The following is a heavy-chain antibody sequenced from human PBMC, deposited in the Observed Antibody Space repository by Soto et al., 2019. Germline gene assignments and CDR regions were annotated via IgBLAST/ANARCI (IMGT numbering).Heavy chain of an antibody. J-gene: IGHJ4*02. CDR3: ARGGDSSSWYFVS. D-gene: IGHD6-13*01. CDR2: ISAYNGNT. CDR1: DYTFTNYC. V-gene: IGHV1-18*01. Sequence: ASVKVSCKASDYTFTNYCISWVRQAPGQGLEWMGWISAYNGNTNYPQKFQGRVTMTTDTSTSTAYMELRSLRSDDTAVYYCARGGDSSSWYFVSWGQGTLVTGSS.